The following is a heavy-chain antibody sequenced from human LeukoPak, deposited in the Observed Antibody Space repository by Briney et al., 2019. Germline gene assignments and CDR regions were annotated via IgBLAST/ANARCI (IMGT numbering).Heavy chain of an antibody. CDR2: IYKNDNT. Sequence: GGSLRLSCAASGFTFSNYAMSWVRQAPGKGLEWVSVIYKNDNTYYADSVKGRFTISRDNSKNTLYLQMNSLTAEDAAVYYCARGVPGVGANYFDFWGQGTLVTVSS. CDR1: GFTFSNYA. J-gene: IGHJ4*02. D-gene: IGHD1-26*01. CDR3: ARGVPGVGANYFDF. V-gene: IGHV3-66*01.